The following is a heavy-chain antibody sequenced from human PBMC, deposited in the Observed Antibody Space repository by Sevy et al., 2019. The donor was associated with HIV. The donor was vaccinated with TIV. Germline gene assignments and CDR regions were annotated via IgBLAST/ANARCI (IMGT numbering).Heavy chain of an antibody. V-gene: IGHV5-51*01. CDR1: GYSFTSYW. CDR3: ARVLIVGATEFDY. CDR2: IYPGDSDT. Sequence: GESLKISCKGSGYSFTSYWIGWVRQMPGKGLEWRVIIYPGDSDTRYSPSFQGQVTISADKSISTAYLQWSSLKASDTAMYYCARVLIVGATEFDYWGQGTLVTVSS. J-gene: IGHJ4*02. D-gene: IGHD1-26*01.